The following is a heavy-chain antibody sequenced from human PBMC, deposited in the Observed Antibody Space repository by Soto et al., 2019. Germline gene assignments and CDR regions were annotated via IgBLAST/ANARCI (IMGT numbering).Heavy chain of an antibody. D-gene: IGHD2-15*01. V-gene: IGHV3-30-3*01. Sequence: QVQLVESGGGVVQPGRSLRLSCAASGFTFSSYAMHWVRQAPGKGLEWVAVISYDGSNKYYADSVKGRFTISRDNSKNTLYLQMNSLRAEDTAVYYCASLPGYCSGGSCYDYWGQGTLVTVSS. CDR2: ISYDGSNK. CDR3: ASLPGYCSGGSCYDY. CDR1: GFTFSSYA. J-gene: IGHJ4*02.